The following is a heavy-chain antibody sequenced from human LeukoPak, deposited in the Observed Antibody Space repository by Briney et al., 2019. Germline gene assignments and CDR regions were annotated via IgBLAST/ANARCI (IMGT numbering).Heavy chain of an antibody. J-gene: IGHJ4*02. V-gene: IGHV3-23*01. CDR3: AKDFLPVYYDFDY. D-gene: IGHD3-22*01. CDR1: GFTFSTYA. Sequence: GGSLRLSCAASGFTFSTYAMNWVRQAPGKGLEWVSGISGSGDSTYYADSVKGRFTISRDNPKNTLYLQMKSLRAEDTAVYYCAKDFLPVYYDFDYWGQGTLVTVSS. CDR2: ISGSGDST.